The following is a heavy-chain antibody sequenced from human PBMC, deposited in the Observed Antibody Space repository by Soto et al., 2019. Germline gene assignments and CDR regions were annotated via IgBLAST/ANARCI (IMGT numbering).Heavy chain of an antibody. CDR1: GFSLSTSGVG. Sequence: SGPTLVNPTQTLTLTRTFSGFSLSTSGVGVVWIRQPPGKAREWLGIIYWNDDKKYSPSLRSRLGITKDTFRNQVVLTMTKVDPLDTATYYCARRRGYNWNNLALDYWGQ. J-gene: IGHJ4*02. D-gene: IGHD1-20*01. CDR2: IYWNDDK. CDR3: ARRRGYNWNNLALDY. V-gene: IGHV2-5*01.